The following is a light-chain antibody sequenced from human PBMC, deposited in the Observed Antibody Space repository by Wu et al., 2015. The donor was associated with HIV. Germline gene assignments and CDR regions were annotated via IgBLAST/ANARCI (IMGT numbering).Light chain of an antibody. CDR3: QQYYDWPLT. CDR1: QSVSNN. CDR2: GAS. J-gene: IGKJ4*01. Sequence: EIVMTQSPVTLSVSPRERAALSCRASQSVSNNLAWYRQKPGQAPRLLIYGASTRAPGIPARFSGSGSGTEFTLTINSLQSEDFAVYSCQQYYDWPLTFGGGTKVEIK. V-gene: IGKV3-15*01.